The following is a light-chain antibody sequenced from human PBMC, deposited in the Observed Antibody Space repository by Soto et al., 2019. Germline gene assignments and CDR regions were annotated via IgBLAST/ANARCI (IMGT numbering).Light chain of an antibody. Sequence: VVTQSPATLSVSPGERAIFSCRASQSVDSKLAWYQQKPGQAPRLLIYDASTRATGIPARFSGSGSGTEFTLTITSLQSEDFAIYYCQQYYVWNTFGGGTKV. J-gene: IGKJ4*01. CDR2: DAS. CDR1: QSVDSK. V-gene: IGKV3D-15*01. CDR3: QQYYVWNT.